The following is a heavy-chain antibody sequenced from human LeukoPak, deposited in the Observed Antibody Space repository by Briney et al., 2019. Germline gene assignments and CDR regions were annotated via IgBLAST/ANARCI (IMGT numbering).Heavy chain of an antibody. V-gene: IGHV4-59*08. CDR3: ARRFQSGRVYDAFDI. D-gene: IGHD3-10*01. CDR1: GGSISSYY. J-gene: IGHJ3*02. Sequence: SETLSLTCTVSGGSISSYYWSWIRQPPGKGLEWIGYIYYSGSTNYNPSLKSRVTISVDTSKNQFSLKLSSVTAADTAVYYCARRFQSGRVYDAFDIWGQGTMVTVSS. CDR2: IYYSGST.